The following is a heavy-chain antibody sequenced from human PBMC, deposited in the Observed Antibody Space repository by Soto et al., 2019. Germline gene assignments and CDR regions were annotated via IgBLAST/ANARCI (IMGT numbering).Heavy chain of an antibody. D-gene: IGHD6-19*01. CDR1: GFTFSNYG. CDR2: ISYDGSNK. J-gene: IGHJ4*02. Sequence: GGSLRLSCAASGFTFSNYGMHWVRQAPGKGLEWVAVISYDGSNKYYADSVKGRFTISRDNSKNTLYLQMNSLRAEDTAVYYCAKEAAVAGTPDYWGQGTLVTVSS. V-gene: IGHV3-30*18. CDR3: AKEAAVAGTPDY.